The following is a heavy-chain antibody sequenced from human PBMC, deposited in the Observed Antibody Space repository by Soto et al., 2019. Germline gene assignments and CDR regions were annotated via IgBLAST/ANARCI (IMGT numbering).Heavy chain of an antibody. CDR2: IKQDGTEE. J-gene: IGHJ3*02. Sequence: HPGGSLRLSCAASGFTFSRYWMNWVRQAPGKGLEWVANIKQDGTEENYVDSVKGRFTISRDNARKSLYLQMDSLRAEDTAVYFCARGDTPMITGMDSFDIWGQGTMVTVSS. CDR1: GFTFSRYW. D-gene: IGHD5-18*01. CDR3: ARGDTPMITGMDSFDI. V-gene: IGHV3-7*01.